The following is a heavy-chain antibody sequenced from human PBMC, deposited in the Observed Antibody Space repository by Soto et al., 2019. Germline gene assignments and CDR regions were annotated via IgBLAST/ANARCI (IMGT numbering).Heavy chain of an antibody. CDR1: GYTFSTYW. V-gene: IGHV5-51*01. CDR2: IYPGDSDT. CDR3: ARKFAPEFFDS. J-gene: IGHJ4*02. Sequence: RGESLKISCNGSGYTFSTYWIAWVRQMPGKGLEWMGIIYPGDSDTKYSPAFQGQVTISADKSINTAYLQWTSLEASDTAMYYCARKFAPEFFDSWGQGTLVTVSS. D-gene: IGHD3-10*01.